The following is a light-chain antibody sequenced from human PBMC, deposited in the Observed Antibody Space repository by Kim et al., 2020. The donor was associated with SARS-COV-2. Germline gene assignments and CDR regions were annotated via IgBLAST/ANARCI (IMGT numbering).Light chain of an antibody. J-gene: IGKJ4*01. V-gene: IGKV1-8*01. Sequence: AIRITQSPSSLSASTGDRVTITCRASQGISSYLAWYQQKPGKAPKLLIYAASTLQSGVPSRFSGSGSRTDFTLTISCLQSEDFATYYCQQYYSYPQLTFGGGTKVDIK. CDR1: QGISSY. CDR3: QQYYSYPQLT. CDR2: AAS.